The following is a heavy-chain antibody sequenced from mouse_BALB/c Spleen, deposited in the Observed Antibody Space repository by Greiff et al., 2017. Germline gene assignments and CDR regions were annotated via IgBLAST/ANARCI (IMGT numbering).Heavy chain of an antibody. D-gene: IGHD2-1*01. V-gene: IGHV1-80*01. CDR1: GYAFSSYW. Sequence: QVQLQQSGAELVRPGSSVKISCKASGYAFSSYWMNWVKQRPGQGLEWIGQIYPGDGDTNYNGKFKGKATLTADKSSSTAYMQLSSLTSEDSAVYFCARDGNHAWFAYWGQGTLVTVSA. CDR3: ARDGNHAWFAY. CDR2: IYPGDGDT. J-gene: IGHJ3*01.